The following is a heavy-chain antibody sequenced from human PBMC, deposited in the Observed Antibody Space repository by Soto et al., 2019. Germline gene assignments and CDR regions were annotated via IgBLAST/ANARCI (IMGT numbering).Heavy chain of an antibody. V-gene: IGHV1-69*13. Sequence: GASVKVSCKASGGTFSNYAISWVRQAPGQGLEWMGGIIPMFGRGNYAQKSQGRVTITADESTSTAYMELSSLRPEDTAVYYCARAQYYYDRDGYFYFDYWGQGTLVTVSS. CDR2: IIPMFGRG. J-gene: IGHJ4*02. CDR1: GGTFSNYA. CDR3: ARAQYYYDRDGYFYFDY. D-gene: IGHD3-22*01.